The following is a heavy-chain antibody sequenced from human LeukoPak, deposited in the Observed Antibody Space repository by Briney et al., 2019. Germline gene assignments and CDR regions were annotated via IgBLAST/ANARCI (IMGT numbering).Heavy chain of an antibody. CDR2: ISYDGSNK. CDR3: AKDSLVGPLDY. D-gene: IGHD1-26*01. V-gene: IGHV3-30*18. Sequence: GGSLTLSCAASGFTFSSYGMHWVRQPPGKGLEWVAVISYDGSNKYYADSVKGRFTISRDNSKNTLYLQMNSLRAEDTAVYYCAKDSLVGPLDYWGQGTLVTVSS. J-gene: IGHJ4*02. CDR1: GFTFSSYG.